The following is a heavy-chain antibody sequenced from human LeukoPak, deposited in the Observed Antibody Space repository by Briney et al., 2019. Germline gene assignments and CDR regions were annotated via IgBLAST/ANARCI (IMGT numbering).Heavy chain of an antibody. Sequence: PGGSLRLSCAASGFTVSSNYMSWVRQAPGKGLEWVSVIYSGGSTDYYDSVKDRFIISRDNSKNTPYLQMNSLRAADTAVYYCAKEMATMIAFDIWGEGATVTVSS. J-gene: IGHJ3*02. D-gene: IGHD5-24*01. V-gene: IGHV3-66*01. CDR1: GFTVSSNY. CDR2: IYSGGST. CDR3: AKEMATMIAFDI.